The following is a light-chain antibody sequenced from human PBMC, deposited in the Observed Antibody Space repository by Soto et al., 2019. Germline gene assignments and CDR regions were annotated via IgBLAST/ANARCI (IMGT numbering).Light chain of an antibody. CDR3: QQRSNWPPLT. CDR1: QSVSSN. V-gene: IGKV3-15*01. Sequence: EIVMTQSPATLSVSPGERATLSCRASQSVSSNLAWYQQKPGQAPRLLLYGASTRATGIPARFSGSGSGTEFTLTISELESEDFAFYYCQQRSNWPPLTFGQGTKVDIK. J-gene: IGKJ1*01. CDR2: GAS.